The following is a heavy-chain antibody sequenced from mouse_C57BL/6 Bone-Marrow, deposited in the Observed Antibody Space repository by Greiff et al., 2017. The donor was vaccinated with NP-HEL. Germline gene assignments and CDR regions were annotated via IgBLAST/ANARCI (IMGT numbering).Heavy chain of an antibody. J-gene: IGHJ3*01. CDR3: EREDTTVVATKRAWFAY. Sequence: VQLQQPGAELVKPGASVKLSCKASGYTFTSYWMHWVKQRPGPGLEWIGMIHPNSGSTNYNEKFKSKATLTVDKSSSTAYMQLSSLTSEDSAVFYCEREDTTVVATKRAWFAYWGQGTLVTVSA. CDR1: GYTFTSYW. CDR2: IHPNSGST. V-gene: IGHV1-64*01. D-gene: IGHD1-1*01.